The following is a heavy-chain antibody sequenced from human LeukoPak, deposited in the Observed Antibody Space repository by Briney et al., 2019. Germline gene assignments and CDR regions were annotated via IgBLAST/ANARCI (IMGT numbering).Heavy chain of an antibody. CDR3: ARDPYSGSYGDSYYYYMDV. Sequence: GGSLRLSCAASGFSFSSYNMNWVRQAPGKVLEWVSSITTSSTYTFYADSVKGRFTISRDNAKNSLYLQMNSLRVEDTAVYYCARDPYSGSYGDSYYYYMDVWGQGTLVTVSS. D-gene: IGHD1-26*01. V-gene: IGHV3-21*01. CDR1: GFSFSSYN. J-gene: IGHJ6*03. CDR2: ITTSSTYT.